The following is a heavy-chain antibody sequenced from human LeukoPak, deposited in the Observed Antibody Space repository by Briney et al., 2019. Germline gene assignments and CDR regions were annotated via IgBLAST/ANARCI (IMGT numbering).Heavy chain of an antibody. CDR1: GFTFSSYG. J-gene: IGHJ6*02. CDR2: IWYDGSNK. Sequence: GGSLRLSCAVSGFTFSSYGMHWVRQAPGKGLEWVAVIWYDGSNKYYADSVKGRFTISRDNSKNTLYLQMNSLRAVDTAIYYCAKDYGSGSWSGYYYYGMDVWGQGTTVTVSS. D-gene: IGHD3-10*01. CDR3: AKDYGSGSWSGYYYYGMDV. V-gene: IGHV3-33*06.